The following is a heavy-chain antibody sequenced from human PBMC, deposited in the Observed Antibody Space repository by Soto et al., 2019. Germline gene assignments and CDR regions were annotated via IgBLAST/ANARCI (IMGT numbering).Heavy chain of an antibody. Sequence: QVQLVQSVAELKRPGSSVKVSCKASGDTFNFYSINWVRQAPGVGLEWVGRVNPILSMSNYAQRFQGRVTMTADKSTSTAYMELRSLRSEDTAIYYCASSYGSGYRAFDYWGQGALVTVSS. J-gene: IGHJ4*02. D-gene: IGHD3-10*01. CDR1: GDTFNFYS. V-gene: IGHV1-69*02. CDR3: ASSYGSGYRAFDY. CDR2: VNPILSMS.